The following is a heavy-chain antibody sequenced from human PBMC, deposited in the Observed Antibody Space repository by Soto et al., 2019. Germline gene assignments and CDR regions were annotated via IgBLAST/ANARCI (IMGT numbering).Heavy chain of an antibody. CDR3: ARGRYYYDSSGYRFDY. J-gene: IGHJ4*02. CDR2: IIPIFGTA. Sequence: SVKVSCKASGGTFSSYAISWVRQAPGQGLEWMGGIIPIFGTANYAQKFQGRVTITADESTSTAYMELSSLRSEDTAVYYCARGRYYYDSSGYRFDYWGQGTLVTVSS. CDR1: GGTFSSYA. V-gene: IGHV1-69*13. D-gene: IGHD3-22*01.